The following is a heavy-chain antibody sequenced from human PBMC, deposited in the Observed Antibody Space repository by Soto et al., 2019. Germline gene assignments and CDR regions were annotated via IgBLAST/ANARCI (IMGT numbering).Heavy chain of an antibody. CDR2: IYKSATT. CDR1: GDSVSNLDYF. D-gene: IGHD7-27*01. CDR3: ARGRYCLTGRCFPNWFDS. J-gene: IGHJ5*01. V-gene: IGHV4-30-4*01. Sequence: ASETLSLTCSVSGDSVSNLDYFWAWIRQPPGQALEYIGYIYKSATTYYNPSFESRVAISVDTSKSQFSLNVTSVTAADTAVYFCARGRYCLTGRCFPNWFDSWGQGALVTVSS.